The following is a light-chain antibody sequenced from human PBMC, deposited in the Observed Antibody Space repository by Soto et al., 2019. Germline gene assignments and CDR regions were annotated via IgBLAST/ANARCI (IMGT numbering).Light chain of an antibody. CDR2: AAS. V-gene: IGKV1-39*01. CDR3: QQSYSTPIT. CDR1: QSISSY. Sequence: DIQMTQSPSSLSASVGDRFTITWRASQSISSYLNWYQLKPGKAPKLLIYAASNLQSGVPSRFSGSGSGTDFALTISTLQPEDFATYYCQQSYSTPITFGQGTRLEI. J-gene: IGKJ5*01.